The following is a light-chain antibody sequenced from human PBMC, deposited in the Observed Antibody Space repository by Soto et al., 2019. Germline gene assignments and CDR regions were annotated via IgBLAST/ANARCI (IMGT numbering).Light chain of an antibody. V-gene: IGLV2-11*01. CDR1: SSDIGTYNF. J-gene: IGLJ3*02. CDR2: DVT. Sequence: QPVLTQPRSVSGSPGQSVTFSCIGTSSDIGTYNFVSWNQQNPGKAPKLLIYDVTKRPSGVPDRFSGSKSGNTASLTISGLQSEDEADYYCCSYAVANTLVFGGGTKLTVL. CDR3: CSYAVANTLV.